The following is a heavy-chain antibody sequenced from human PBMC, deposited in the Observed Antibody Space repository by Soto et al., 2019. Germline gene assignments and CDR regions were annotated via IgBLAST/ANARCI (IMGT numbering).Heavy chain of an antibody. Sequence: QVQLVQSGAEVKKPGSSVKVSCKASGGTFSSYAISWVRQAPGQGLEWMGGIIPIFGTANYAQKFQGRVTITADESTSTAYMELSSLRSEDTAVYYCARDYRDNWNYFRWFDPWGQGTLVTVSS. D-gene: IGHD1-7*01. CDR2: IIPIFGTA. J-gene: IGHJ5*02. V-gene: IGHV1-69*01. CDR1: GGTFSSYA. CDR3: ARDYRDNWNYFRWFDP.